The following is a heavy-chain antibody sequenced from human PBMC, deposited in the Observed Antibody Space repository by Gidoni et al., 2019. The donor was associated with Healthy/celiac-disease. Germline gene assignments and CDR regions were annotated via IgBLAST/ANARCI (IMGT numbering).Heavy chain of an antibody. V-gene: IGHV1-69*08. D-gene: IGHD3-22*01. CDR2: IIPILGIA. J-gene: IGHJ3*02. Sequence: QVQLVQSGAEVKKPGSSVKVSCKASGGTFSSYTLSWVRQAPGQGLEWMGRIIPILGIANYAQKFQGRVTITADKSTSTAYMELSSLRSEDTAVYYCARDLYYYDSSGSPEGAFDIWGQGTMVTVSS. CDR3: ARDLYYYDSSGSPEGAFDI. CDR1: GGTFSSYT.